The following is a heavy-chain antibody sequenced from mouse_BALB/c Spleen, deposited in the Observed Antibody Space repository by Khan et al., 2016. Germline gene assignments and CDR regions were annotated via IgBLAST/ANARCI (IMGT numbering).Heavy chain of an antibody. CDR2: IYPGDGDT. CDR3: ADALFVY. CDR1: GYTSANYW. Sequence: QVQLQQSGAELARPGASVRLSCKASGYTSANYWMQWVKQRPGQGLEWIGSIYPGDGDTRYCQKFKDKATLTADKSSSSAYMHLRSVASEDSAVYYCADALFVYWGQGTLVTVSA. J-gene: IGHJ3*01. V-gene: IGHV1-87*01.